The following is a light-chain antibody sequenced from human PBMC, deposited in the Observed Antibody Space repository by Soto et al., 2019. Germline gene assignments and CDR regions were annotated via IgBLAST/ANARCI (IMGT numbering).Light chain of an antibody. CDR2: DAS. CDR1: QSVSSSY. CDR3: QQYGSSPT. V-gene: IGKV3D-20*01. J-gene: IGKJ5*01. Sequence: EIVLTQSPATLSLSPGERATLSCGASQSVSSSYLDWYQQKPGLAPRLLIYDASSRATGIPDRFSGSESGTDFSLTISRLEPEDFAVDDCQQYGSSPTFGRGTRLEIK.